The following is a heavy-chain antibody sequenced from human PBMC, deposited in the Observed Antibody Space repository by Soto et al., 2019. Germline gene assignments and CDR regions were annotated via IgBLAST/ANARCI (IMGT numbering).Heavy chain of an antibody. Sequence: QVQLVESGGGVVQPGRSLRLSCAASGFTFSSYGMHWVRQAPGKGLEWVAVIWYDGSNKYYADSVKGRFTISRDNSKNTLYLQMNSLRAEDTAVYYCAREIPFYDFWSGYYFDYWGQGTLVTVSS. D-gene: IGHD3-3*01. J-gene: IGHJ4*02. V-gene: IGHV3-33*01. CDR2: IWYDGSNK. CDR3: AREIPFYDFWSGYYFDY. CDR1: GFTFSSYG.